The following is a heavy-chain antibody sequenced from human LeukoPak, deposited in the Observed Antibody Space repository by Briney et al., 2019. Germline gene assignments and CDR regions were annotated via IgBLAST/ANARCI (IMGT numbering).Heavy chain of an antibody. CDR3: ARDRGGTYMYFQH. CDR2: INWNGGRA. V-gene: IGHV3-20*04. CDR1: GFTFDDYG. J-gene: IGHJ1*01. D-gene: IGHD1-26*01. Sequence: GGSLRLSCAASGFTFDDYGMSWVRQAPGKGLEWVSGINWNGGRAGHADSVKGRFTISRDNAKNSLFLQMNSLRAEDTAFYYCARDRGGTYMYFQHWGQGTLVTVSS.